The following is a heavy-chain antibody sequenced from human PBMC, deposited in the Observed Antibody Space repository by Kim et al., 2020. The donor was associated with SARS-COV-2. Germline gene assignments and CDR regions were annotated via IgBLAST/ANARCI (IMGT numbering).Heavy chain of an antibody. CDR3: ARGGNIVATPLHYYYGMDV. CDR1: GGSISSYY. J-gene: IGHJ6*02. V-gene: IGHV4-59*13. CDR2: IYYSGST. D-gene: IGHD5-12*01. Sequence: SETLSLTCTVSGGSISSYYWSWIRQPPGKGLEWIGYIYYSGSTNYNPSLKSRVTISVDTSKNQFSLKLSSVTAADTAVYYCARGGNIVATPLHYYYGMDVWGQGTTVTVSS.